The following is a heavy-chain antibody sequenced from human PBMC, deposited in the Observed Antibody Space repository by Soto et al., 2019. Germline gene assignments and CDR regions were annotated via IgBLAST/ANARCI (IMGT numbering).Heavy chain of an antibody. CDR2: SSAYNGNT. V-gene: IGHV1-18*01. J-gene: IGHJ6*02. D-gene: IGHD5-18*01. CDR3: ARVGYSYDYYYYYGMDV. CDR1: GDTFTSYG. Sequence: ASVKVSCKASGDTFTSYGISWVRQAPGQGLEWMGWSSAYNGNTNYAQKLQGRVTMTTDTSTSTAYMELRSLRSDDTAVYYCARVGYSYDYYYYYGMDVWGQGTTVTVSS.